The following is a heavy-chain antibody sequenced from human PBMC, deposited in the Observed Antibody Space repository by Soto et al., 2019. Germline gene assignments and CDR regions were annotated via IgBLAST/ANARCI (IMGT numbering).Heavy chain of an antibody. Sequence: QVQLVESGGGVVQPGRSLRLSCVASGFTFSSYAMHWVRQAPGKGLEWVAVISYDGSNKYYADSVKGRFTISRDNSKNTLYLQMNSLRAEDTAVYYCAREGDLYSSGWYSDYWGQGTLVTVSS. V-gene: IGHV3-30-3*01. CDR3: AREGDLYSSGWYSDY. CDR1: GFTFSSYA. D-gene: IGHD6-19*01. J-gene: IGHJ4*02. CDR2: ISYDGSNK.